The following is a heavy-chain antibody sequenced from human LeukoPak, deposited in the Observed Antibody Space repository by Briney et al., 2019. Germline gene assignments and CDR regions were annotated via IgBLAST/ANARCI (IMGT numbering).Heavy chain of an antibody. CDR1: GYTLTELS. D-gene: IGHD3-22*01. J-gene: IGHJ4*02. CDR3: ATDPPYDSSGYYYRKDY. CDR2: FDPEDGET. Sequence: ASVKISCKVSGYTLTELSMHWVRQAPGKGLEWMGGFDPEDGETIYAQKFQGRVTMTEDTSTDTAYMELSSLRSEDTAVYYCATDPPYDSSGYYYRKDYWGQGTLVTVSS. V-gene: IGHV1-24*01.